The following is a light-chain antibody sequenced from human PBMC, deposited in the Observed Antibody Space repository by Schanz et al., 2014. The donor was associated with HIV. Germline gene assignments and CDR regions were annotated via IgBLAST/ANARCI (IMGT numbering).Light chain of an antibody. CDR3: SSYTSSSTWV. Sequence: QSVLTQPPSASGSPGQSVTISCTGTSSDVGAYNYVSWYQQHPGKAPKLMIYDVSNRPSGVSNRFSGSKAGNTASLTISGLQAEDEADYYCSSYTSSSTWVFGGGTKLTV. V-gene: IGLV2-14*03. J-gene: IGLJ3*02. CDR2: DVS. CDR1: SSDVGAYNY.